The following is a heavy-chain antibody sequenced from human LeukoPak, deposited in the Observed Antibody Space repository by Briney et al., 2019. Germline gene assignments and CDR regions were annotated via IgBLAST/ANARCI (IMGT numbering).Heavy chain of an antibody. J-gene: IGHJ4*02. D-gene: IGHD3-22*01. V-gene: IGHV3-21*04. CDR1: GFTFSSYS. Sequence: SGGSLRLSCAASGFTFSSYSMKWVRQAPGKGLEWVSSISSSSSYIYYADSVKGRFTISRDNAKNSLYLQMNSLRAEDTAVYYCARHSSGLPLFDYWGQGTLVTVSS. CDR2: ISSSSSYI. CDR3: ARHSSGLPLFDY.